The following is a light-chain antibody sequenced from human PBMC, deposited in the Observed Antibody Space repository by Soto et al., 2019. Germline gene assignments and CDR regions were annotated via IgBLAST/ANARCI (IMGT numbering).Light chain of an antibody. CDR1: QTVTSY. J-gene: IGKJ1*01. V-gene: IGKV1-39*01. Sequence: DVQMTQSPSSLSASVGDSLTLTCRASQTVTSYLNWYQQKPGKAPKLLIYAASTLQSGVPSRFSGSGSGTELTLTIISLQPEDFATYYCQQSYRFPKTFGLGTKLDIK. CDR3: QQSYRFPKT. CDR2: AAS.